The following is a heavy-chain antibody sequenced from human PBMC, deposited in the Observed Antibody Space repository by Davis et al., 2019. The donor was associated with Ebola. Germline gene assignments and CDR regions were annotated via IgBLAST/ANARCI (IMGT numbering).Heavy chain of an antibody. CDR3: ARVGSVGEVAALDV. J-gene: IGHJ6*02. CDR2: ISSSSSTI. Sequence: GESLKISCAASGFTFSSYSMNWVRQAPGKGLEWVSYISSSSSTIYYADSVKGRFTISRDNAKNSLYLQMNSLRAEDTAVYYCARVGSVGEVAALDVWGQGTTVTVSS. V-gene: IGHV3-48*01. CDR1: GFTFSSYS. D-gene: IGHD2-15*01.